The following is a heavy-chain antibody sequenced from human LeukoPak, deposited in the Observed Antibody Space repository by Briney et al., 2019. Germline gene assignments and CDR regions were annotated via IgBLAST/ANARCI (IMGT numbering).Heavy chain of an antibody. CDR1: GFTFSSYE. CDR2: ISDTGNT. V-gene: IGHV3-23*01. J-gene: IGHJ4*02. CDR3: AKAPVTTCRGAFCYPFDY. Sequence: GGSLRLSCAASGFTFSSYEMNWVRQAPGKGLEWVSAISDTGNTYHADSVKGRFTISRDSPKNTLFLQMNRLRPEDAAVYYCAKAPVTTCRGAFCYPFDYWGLGTLVTVSS. D-gene: IGHD2-15*01.